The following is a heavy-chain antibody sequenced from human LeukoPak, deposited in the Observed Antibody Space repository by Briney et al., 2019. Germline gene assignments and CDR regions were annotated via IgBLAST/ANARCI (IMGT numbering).Heavy chain of an antibody. V-gene: IGHV3-74*01. D-gene: IGHD3-22*01. J-gene: IGHJ4*02. Sequence: PGGSLRLSCAASGFTFSTYWMHWVRQTPGKGLVLVSRINSDESGTSYVDSVKGRFNISRDNAKNTLYLQMNSLRAEDTAVYYCTRSTGNYYDSSAYYDYWGQGTLVTVSS. CDR1: GFTFSTYW. CDR2: INSDESGT. CDR3: TRSTGNYYDSSAYYDY.